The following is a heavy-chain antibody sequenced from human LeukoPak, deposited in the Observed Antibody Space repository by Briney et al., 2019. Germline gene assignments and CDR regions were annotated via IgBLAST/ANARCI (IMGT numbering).Heavy chain of an antibody. D-gene: IGHD5-12*01. J-gene: IGHJ4*02. CDR2: IYQRATG. Sequence: SETLSLTWNVSGYSISSGNFWGWVRQAPGKGLEGIGSIYQRATGHYNPSLKSGATISVDTSRNHFSLKLTSVTAANATVYYSARIGFGYSGYDCWGQRTLVTVSS. CDR3: ARIGFGYSGYDC. V-gene: IGHV4-38-2*02. CDR1: GYSISSGNF.